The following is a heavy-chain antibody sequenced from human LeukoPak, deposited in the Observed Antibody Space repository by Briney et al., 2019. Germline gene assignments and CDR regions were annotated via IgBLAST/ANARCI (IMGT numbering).Heavy chain of an antibody. Sequence: GGSLRLSCAVSGFTFDGYAMHWVRQVPGKGLEWVSGINWNSDSIGYADSVKGRFTTSRDNAKNSLYLQMNSVRAEDTAVYYCARDSWWELKYYMDVWGKGTTVTISS. D-gene: IGHD2-15*01. J-gene: IGHJ6*03. CDR1: GFTFDGYA. CDR2: INWNSDSI. CDR3: ARDSWWELKYYMDV. V-gene: IGHV3-9*01.